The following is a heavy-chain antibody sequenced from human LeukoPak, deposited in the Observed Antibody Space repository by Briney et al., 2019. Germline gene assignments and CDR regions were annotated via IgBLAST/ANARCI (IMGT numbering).Heavy chain of an antibody. CDR3: ARGPVTTGTNYFDY. J-gene: IGHJ4*02. V-gene: IGHV4-34*01. Sequence: SETLSLTCAVYGGSFSGYYWSWIRQPPGKGLEWIGEINHSGNTNYNPSLKSRVTMSVDTSNNQFSLKLSSMTAADTAVYYCARGPVTTGTNYFDYWGQGTLVTVSS. D-gene: IGHD4-11*01. CDR2: INHSGNT. CDR1: GGSFSGYY.